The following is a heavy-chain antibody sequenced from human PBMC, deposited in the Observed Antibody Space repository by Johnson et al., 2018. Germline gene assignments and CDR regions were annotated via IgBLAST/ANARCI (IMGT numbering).Heavy chain of an antibody. CDR1: GGSINSYY. Sequence: QVQLQESGPGLVKPSETLSLTCTVSGGSINSYYWSWIRQPPGKGLEWIGYIYYSGSTNYNPSLKSRVTISVDTSKNQFSLKLSSVTAADTAVYYCAGVFRGVSMASLFDSWGQGTMVTVSS. CDR2: IYYSGST. CDR3: AGVFRGVSMASLFDS. D-gene: IGHD2/OR15-2a*01. J-gene: IGHJ3*02. V-gene: IGHV4-59*01.